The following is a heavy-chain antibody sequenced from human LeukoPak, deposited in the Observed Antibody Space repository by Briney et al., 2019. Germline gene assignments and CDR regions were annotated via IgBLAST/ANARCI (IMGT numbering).Heavy chain of an antibody. Sequence: SETLSLTCTVSGASISTSTYYWAWIRQPPGKGLEWIGSVHCSGSIYYNPSLKSRATLSVDTSKNEFSLRLTSVTAADTALYFCTVGANYYDRNTAYFIDYWGQGTLVTVSS. CDR3: TVGANYYDRNTAYFIDY. D-gene: IGHD3-22*01. J-gene: IGHJ4*02. CDR2: VHCSGSI. V-gene: IGHV4-39*07. CDR1: GASISTSTYY.